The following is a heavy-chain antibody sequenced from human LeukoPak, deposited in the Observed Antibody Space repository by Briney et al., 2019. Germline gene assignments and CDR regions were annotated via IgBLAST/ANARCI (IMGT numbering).Heavy chain of an antibody. D-gene: IGHD3-9*01. CDR2: IHYSGIT. V-gene: IGHV4-59*12. CDR3: ARDGLLTGYDY. CDR1: GGSISSYY. Sequence: SETLSLTCTVSGGSISSYYWNWIRQPPGKGLEWIGDIHYSGITNYNPSLKSRVTMSVDTSKNQFSLKLSSVTAADTAVYYCARDGLLTGYDYWGQGTLVTVSS. J-gene: IGHJ4*02.